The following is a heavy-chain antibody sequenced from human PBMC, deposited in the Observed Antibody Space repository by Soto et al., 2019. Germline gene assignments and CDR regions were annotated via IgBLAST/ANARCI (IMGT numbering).Heavy chain of an antibody. CDR1: GYTFTSYA. J-gene: IGHJ6*02. V-gene: IGHV1-3*01. Sequence: ASVKVSCKASGYTFTSYAMHWVRQAPGQRLEWMGWINAGNGNTKYSQKFQGRVTITRDTSASTAYMELGSLRSEDTAVYYCARLLLTTVTNTYGMDVWGQGTTVTVSS. CDR2: INAGNGNT. D-gene: IGHD4-17*01. CDR3: ARLLLTTVTNTYGMDV.